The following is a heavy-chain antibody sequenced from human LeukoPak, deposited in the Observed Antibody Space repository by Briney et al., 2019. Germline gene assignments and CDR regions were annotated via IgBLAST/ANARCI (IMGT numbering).Heavy chain of an antibody. CDR3: ARFDSYGYDFDY. Sequence: ASVKVSCKASGGTFSSYAISWVRQAPGQGLEWMGGIIPIFGTANYAQKFQGRVTITADESTSTAYMELNSLRAEDTAVYYCARFDSYGYDFDYWGRGTLVTVSS. J-gene: IGHJ4*02. V-gene: IGHV1-69*13. CDR1: GGTFSSYA. CDR2: IIPIFGTA. D-gene: IGHD5-18*01.